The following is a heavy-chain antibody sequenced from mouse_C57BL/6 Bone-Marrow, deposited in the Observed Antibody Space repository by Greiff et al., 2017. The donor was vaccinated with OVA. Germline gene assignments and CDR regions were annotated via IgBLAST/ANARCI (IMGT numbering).Heavy chain of an antibody. D-gene: IGHD1-1*01. Sequence: EVKLQQSGPELVKPGASVKISCKASGYSFTYYNMNWVKQSNGKSLEWIGVINPNYGTTSYNQKFKGKATLTVDQSSSTAYMQLNSLTSEDSAVYYCASISYYGSSYDWYFDVWGTGTTVTVSS. CDR1: GYSFTYYN. V-gene: IGHV1-39*01. J-gene: IGHJ1*03. CDR3: ASISYYGSSYDWYFDV. CDR2: INPNYGTT.